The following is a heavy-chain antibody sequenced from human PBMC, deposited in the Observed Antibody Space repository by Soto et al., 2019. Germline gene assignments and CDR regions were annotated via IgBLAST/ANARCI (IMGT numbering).Heavy chain of an antibody. CDR1: GGSFSGYY. CDR3: ASTADQWDDAFDI. V-gene: IGHV4-34*01. Sequence: SETLSLTCAVYGGSFSGYYWSWIRQPPGKGLEWIGEINHSGSTNYNPSLKSRVTISVDTSKNQFSLKLSSVTAADTAVYYCASTADQWDDAFDIWGQGTMVTVSS. J-gene: IGHJ3*02. CDR2: INHSGST. D-gene: IGHD1-26*01.